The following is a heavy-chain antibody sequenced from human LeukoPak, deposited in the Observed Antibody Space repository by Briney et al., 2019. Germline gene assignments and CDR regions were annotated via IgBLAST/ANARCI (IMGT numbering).Heavy chain of an antibody. V-gene: IGHV3-30*02. CDR1: GFTFNKHG. Sequence: HPGGSLRLSCAASGFTFNKHGVHWVRQAPGKGPEWVAVIRDDGTQRYYGDSVKGRFTNSRDNSKSILYLQMNSLTAEDTAVYYCVKEADQSVRHFDYWGQGTLVTVSS. CDR3: VKEADQSVRHFDY. CDR2: IRDDGTQR. D-gene: IGHD4-17*01. J-gene: IGHJ4*02.